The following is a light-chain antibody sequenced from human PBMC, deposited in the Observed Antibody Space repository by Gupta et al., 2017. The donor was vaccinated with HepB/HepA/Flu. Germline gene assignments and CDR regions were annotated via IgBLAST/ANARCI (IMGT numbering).Light chain of an antibody. J-gene: IGKJ3*01. CDR2: WAS. V-gene: IGKV4-1*01. Sequence: DIVRTQSPDSLAVSLGERPTINCKSSQSVLYSSNNKNYLAWYQQKPGQPPKLLIYWASTRESGVPDRFSGSGSGTDFTLTISSLQAEDVAVYYCQQYYSTPVTFGPGTKVDIK. CDR1: QSVLYSSNNKNY. CDR3: QQYYSTPVT.